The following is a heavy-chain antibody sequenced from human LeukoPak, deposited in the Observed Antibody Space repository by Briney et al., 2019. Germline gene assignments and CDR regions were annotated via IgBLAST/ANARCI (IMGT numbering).Heavy chain of an antibody. V-gene: IGHV3-30*04. CDR2: ISYDGSNK. Sequence: PGGSLRLSCAASGFTFSSYAMHWVRQAPGKGLEWVAVISYDGSNKYYADSVKGRFTISRDNSKNTLYLQMNSLRAADRPVYYCARDSAWVVVRAAHAGWFAPWGQGTLVTVSS. D-gene: IGHD2-2*01. CDR1: GFTFSSYA. CDR3: ARDSAWVVVRAAHAGWFAP. J-gene: IGHJ5*02.